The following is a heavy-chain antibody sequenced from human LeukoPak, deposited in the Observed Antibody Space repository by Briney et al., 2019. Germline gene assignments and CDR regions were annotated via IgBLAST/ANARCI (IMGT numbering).Heavy chain of an antibody. D-gene: IGHD4-17*01. Sequence: HSGGSLRLSCAASGFTFSSYAMSWVRQAPGEGLEWVSAISGSGGSTYYADSVKGRFTISRDNSKNTLYLQMNSLRAEDTAVYYCAKGSTVTTFSYWGQGTLVTVSS. CDR1: GFTFSSYA. CDR2: ISGSGGST. CDR3: AKGSTVTTFSY. V-gene: IGHV3-23*01. J-gene: IGHJ4*02.